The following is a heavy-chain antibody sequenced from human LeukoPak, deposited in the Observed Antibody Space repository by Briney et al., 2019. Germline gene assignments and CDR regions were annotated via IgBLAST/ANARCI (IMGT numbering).Heavy chain of an antibody. CDR2: IYYSGST. CDR1: GGSISSSSYY. Sequence: SETLSLTCTVSGGSISSSSYYWGWIRQPPGKGLEWIGSIYYSGSTYYNPSLKSRVTISVDTSKNQFSLKLSSVTAADTAVYYCARVRVDKDDYSNYFDYWGQGTLVTVSS. CDR3: ARVRVDKDDYSNYFDY. D-gene: IGHD4-11*01. J-gene: IGHJ4*02. V-gene: IGHV4-39*07.